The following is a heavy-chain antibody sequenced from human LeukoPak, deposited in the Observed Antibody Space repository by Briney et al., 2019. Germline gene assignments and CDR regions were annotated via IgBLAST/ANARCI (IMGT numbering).Heavy chain of an antibody. D-gene: IGHD3-3*01. CDR3: ARVRFLEWTFDY. V-gene: IGHV3-48*03. CDR1: GFTFSSYE. J-gene: IGHJ4*02. CDR2: ISSSGSTI. Sequence: GGSLRLSCAASGFTFSSYEMNWVRQAPGKGLEWVSYISSSGSTIYYADSVKGRFTISRDNAKNSLYLQMNSLRAEDTAVYYCARVRFLEWTFDYWGQGTLVTVSS.